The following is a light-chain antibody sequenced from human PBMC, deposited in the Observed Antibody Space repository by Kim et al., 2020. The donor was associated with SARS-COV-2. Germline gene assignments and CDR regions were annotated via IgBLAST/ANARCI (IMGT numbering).Light chain of an antibody. CDR1: KFGGKG. J-gene: IGLJ2*01. Sequence: SYELTQPPSVSVAPGKTAKITCGGNKFGGKGVCWYQQKPGQAPVLVIYYDNDRPSGIPERFSGSNSGSTATLTINRVEAMDEADYFCQVWDIGHLFFGGGTQLTVL. CDR3: QVWDIGHLF. CDR2: YDN. V-gene: IGLV3-21*04.